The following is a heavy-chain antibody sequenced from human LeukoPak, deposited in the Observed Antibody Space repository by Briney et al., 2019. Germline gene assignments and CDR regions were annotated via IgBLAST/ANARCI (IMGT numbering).Heavy chain of an antibody. V-gene: IGHV4-59*01. Sequence: SETLSLTCAVSGGSISSYYWIWIRQPPGKGLEGIGYICYSGRTNYNPSLKSRVTISVDTSKNQFSLNLSSVTAADKAVYYCARGGYCSSTSCYKALFFDYWGQGTLVTVSS. CDR3: ARGGYCSSTSCYKALFFDY. CDR2: ICYSGRT. D-gene: IGHD2-2*02. CDR1: GGSISSYY. J-gene: IGHJ4*02.